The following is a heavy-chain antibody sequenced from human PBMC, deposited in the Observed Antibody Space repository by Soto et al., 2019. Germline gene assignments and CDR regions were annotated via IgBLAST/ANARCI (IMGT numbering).Heavy chain of an antibody. J-gene: IGHJ4*01. CDR2: IYDSGST. Sequence: PSPTRCQTWSPSAVPISSYDWPWHGHSDGKGXQWIGRIYDSGSTNYDPSLKSRVTLSVDRAKKNFSLKLTSVSAADTAVYYCARAEYFYESSGYYADPLFDHWGHGFLV. V-gene: IGHV4-4*07. CDR1: AVPISSYD. CDR3: ARAEYFYESSGYYADPLFDH. D-gene: IGHD3-22*01.